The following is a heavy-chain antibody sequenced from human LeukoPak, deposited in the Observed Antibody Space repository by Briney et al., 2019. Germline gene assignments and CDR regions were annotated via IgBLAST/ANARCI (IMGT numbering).Heavy chain of an antibody. D-gene: IGHD2-2*02. CDR2: KSKPDGGTT. CDR3: TTEDDCSSTSCYRY. J-gene: IGHJ4*02. Sequence: KSKPDGGTTDYAAPVKGRFTISRDNSKNTLYLQMNSLKTEDTAVYYCTTEDDCSSTSCYRYWGQGTLVTVSS. V-gene: IGHV3-15*01.